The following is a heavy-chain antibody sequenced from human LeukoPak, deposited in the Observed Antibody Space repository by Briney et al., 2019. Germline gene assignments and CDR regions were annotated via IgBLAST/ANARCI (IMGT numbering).Heavy chain of an antibody. D-gene: IGHD2-21*01. CDR2: VYYSGET. V-gene: IGHV4-59*11. CDR3: ARLQGDSTAIFDY. Sequence: SETLSLTCTVSGGSISGHYWSWIRQPPAKGLEWVGYVYYSGETNYNPSLKSRVTISVDTSKNQFSLRLTSVTAADTAVYYCARLQGDSTAIFDYWGQGILVSVSS. J-gene: IGHJ4*02. CDR1: GGSISGHY.